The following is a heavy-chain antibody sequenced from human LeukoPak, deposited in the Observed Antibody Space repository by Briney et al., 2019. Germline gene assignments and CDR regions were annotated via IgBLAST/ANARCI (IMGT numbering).Heavy chain of an antibody. V-gene: IGHV3-30*03. CDR2: ISYEGSNK. D-gene: IGHD3-3*01. CDR1: GFTFSSYG. J-gene: IGHJ4*02. Sequence: GRSLRLSCAASGFTFSSYGMHWVRQAPGKGLEWVAVISYEGSNKYYADSVKGRFTISRDNSKNMLYLQMNSLRAEDTAVYYCARASITIFGVVTHYFDYWGQGTLVTVSS. CDR3: ARASITIFGVVTHYFDY.